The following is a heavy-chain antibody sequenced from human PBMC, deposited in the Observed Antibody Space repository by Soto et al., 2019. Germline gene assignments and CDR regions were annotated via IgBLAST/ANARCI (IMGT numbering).Heavy chain of an antibody. J-gene: IGHJ4*02. CDR1: GFTFSSYA. CDR3: AKGDIVVVPFALLFNS. CDR2: ISGSGVST. Sequence: EVHLLESGGGLVQPGGSLRLSCAASGFTFSSYAMSWVRQAPGEGLEWVSGISGSGVSTYYADSVKGRFTISRDNSKDTLSLQMNSLRAEDTAVYYCAKGDIVVVPFALLFNSWGQGSLVTVSS. V-gene: IGHV3-23*01. D-gene: IGHD2-2*01.